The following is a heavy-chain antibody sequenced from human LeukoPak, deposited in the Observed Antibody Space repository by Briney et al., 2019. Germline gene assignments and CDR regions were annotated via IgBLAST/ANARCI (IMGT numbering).Heavy chain of an antibody. CDR3: AKDSPYRNSGHFQH. D-gene: IGHD3-10*01. J-gene: IGHJ1*01. Sequence: SGGSLRLSCAASGFTFSSYGMHWVRQAPGKGLEWVAVISYDGSNKYYADSVKGRFTISRDNSKNTLYLQMNSLRAEDTAVYYCAKDSPYRNSGHFQHWGQGTLVTVSS. CDR2: ISYDGSNK. V-gene: IGHV3-30*18. CDR1: GFTFSSYG.